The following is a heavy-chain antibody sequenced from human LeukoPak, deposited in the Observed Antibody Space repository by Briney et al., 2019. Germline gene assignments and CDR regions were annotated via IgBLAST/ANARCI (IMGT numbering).Heavy chain of an antibody. D-gene: IGHD1-26*01. CDR3: ARVWEVGAHYFDY. V-gene: IGHV4-59*01. Sequence: SETLSLTCTVSGGSISSYYWSWIRQPPGKGLEWIGYIYYSGSTNYKPSLKSRVTISVDTSKNQFSLKLNSVTAADTAVYYCARVWEVGAHYFDYWGQGTLVTVSS. J-gene: IGHJ4*02. CDR2: IYYSGST. CDR1: GGSISSYY.